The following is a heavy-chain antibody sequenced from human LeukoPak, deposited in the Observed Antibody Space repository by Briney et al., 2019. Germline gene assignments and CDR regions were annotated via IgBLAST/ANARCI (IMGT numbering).Heavy chain of an antibody. J-gene: IGHJ4*02. D-gene: IGHD2-15*01. Sequence: PGGSLRLSCTASGFTFSSYSKNWVRQAPGKGLEWVSCISSSTSYIYYADSVKGRFTISRDNAKNSLYLQMNSLRAEDTAVYYCARDQGYCSGGSCYETTCWGQGTLVTVSS. CDR2: ISSSTSYI. CDR1: GFTFSSYS. CDR3: ARDQGYCSGGSCYETTC. V-gene: IGHV3-21*01.